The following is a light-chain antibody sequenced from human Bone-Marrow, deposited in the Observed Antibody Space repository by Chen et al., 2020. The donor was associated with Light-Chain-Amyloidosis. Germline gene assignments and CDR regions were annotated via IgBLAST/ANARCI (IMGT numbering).Light chain of an antibody. Sequence: DIQMPQSPPSLSASVGDTVTITCQAIQDIRDYLNWYQQKPGQAPKRLIYDASHLETGVTSRFTGSGSGTHFTFTISSLRPEDFATYCCQQYDNVPFTFGPGTKVDLK. CDR3: QQYDNVPFT. CDR2: DAS. CDR1: QDIRDY. V-gene: IGKV1-33*01. J-gene: IGKJ3*01.